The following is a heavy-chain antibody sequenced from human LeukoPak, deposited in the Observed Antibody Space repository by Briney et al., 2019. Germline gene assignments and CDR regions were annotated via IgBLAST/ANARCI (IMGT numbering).Heavy chain of an antibody. D-gene: IGHD2-2*01. J-gene: IGHJ4*02. Sequence: TGGSLRLSCAASGFTLSSYAMSWVRQAPGKGLEWVSSISGSGGNTYYADSVKGRFTISRDNSKNTLYLQMNSLRAEDTAVYYCAKRVVVAGFDYWGQGTLVTVSS. CDR2: ISGSGGNT. CDR3: AKRVVVAGFDY. CDR1: GFTLSSYA. V-gene: IGHV3-23*01.